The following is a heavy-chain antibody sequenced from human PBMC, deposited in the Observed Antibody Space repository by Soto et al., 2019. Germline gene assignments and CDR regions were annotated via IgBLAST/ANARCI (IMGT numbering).Heavy chain of an antibody. J-gene: IGHJ4*02. D-gene: IGHD3-16*02. Sequence: QVQLVQSGAEVKKPGASVKVSCKASGYTFTSDDINWVRQATGQGLEWMGWMNPNSGNTGYAQKFQGRVTMTRNTSISKAYMELSSLRSEDTAVYYCARRDYIWGSYRTDFDYWGQGTMVTVSS. CDR1: GYTFTSDD. V-gene: IGHV1-8*01. CDR2: MNPNSGNT. CDR3: ARRDYIWGSYRTDFDY.